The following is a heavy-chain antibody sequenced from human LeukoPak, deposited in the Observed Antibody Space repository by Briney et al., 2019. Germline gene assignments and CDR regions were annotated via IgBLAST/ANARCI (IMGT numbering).Heavy chain of an antibody. CDR3: ARRTYYDFWSGYSNWFDP. V-gene: IGHV4-34*01. CDR2: INHSGST. J-gene: IGHJ5*02. D-gene: IGHD3-3*01. Sequence: PSETLSLTCAVYGGSFSGYYWSWIRQPPGKGLEWIGEINHSGSTNYNPSLKSRVTISVDTSKNQFSLKLSSVTAADTAVYCCARRTYYDFWSGYSNWFDPWGQGTLVTVSS. CDR1: GGSFSGYY.